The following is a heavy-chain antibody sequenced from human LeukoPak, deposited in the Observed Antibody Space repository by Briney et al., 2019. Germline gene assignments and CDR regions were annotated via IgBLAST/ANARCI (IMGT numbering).Heavy chain of an antibody. Sequence: PSGTLSLTCTVSGGSITSHYWSWIRQPPGKGLEWIAYVLDSVRTKDNPSLQSRLTLSADTSKNQFSLRLSSVTAADTAVYYCATLKRGSIYGYFDFWGQGIKVTVSS. CDR3: ATLKRGSIYGYFDF. D-gene: IGHD5-18*01. CDR1: GGSITSHY. V-gene: IGHV4-59*11. CDR2: VLDSVRT. J-gene: IGHJ4*02.